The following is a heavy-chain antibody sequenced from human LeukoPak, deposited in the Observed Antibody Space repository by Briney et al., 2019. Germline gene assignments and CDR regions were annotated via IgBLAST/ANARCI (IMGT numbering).Heavy chain of an antibody. Sequence: SGPTLVNPSGTMSLTCTISGGSITNRNWWSWVRQPPGKGPEWIGEIYHTGITKYSPSLKSRVTISVDKSKNQFSLNVTSVTAADTAIYYCARVFELGMNAVDIWGQGTMVTVSS. CDR2: IYHTGIT. CDR3: ARVFELGMNAVDI. CDR1: GGSITNRNW. V-gene: IGHV4-4*02. D-gene: IGHD7-27*01. J-gene: IGHJ3*02.